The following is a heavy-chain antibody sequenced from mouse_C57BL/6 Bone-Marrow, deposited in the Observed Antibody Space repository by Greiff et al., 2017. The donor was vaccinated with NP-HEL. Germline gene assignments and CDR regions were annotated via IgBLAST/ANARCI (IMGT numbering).Heavy chain of an antibody. CDR1: GYTFTSYW. CDR3: AITTVVASPFGY. V-gene: IGHV1-74*01. Sequence: QVQLQQPGAELVKPGASVKVSCKASGYTFTSYWMHWVKQRPGQGLEWIGRIHPSDSDTNYNQKFKGKATLTVDKSSSTAYMQLSRLTSEDSAVYYCAITTVVASPFGYWGQGTTLTVSS. CDR2: IHPSDSDT. D-gene: IGHD1-1*01. J-gene: IGHJ2*01.